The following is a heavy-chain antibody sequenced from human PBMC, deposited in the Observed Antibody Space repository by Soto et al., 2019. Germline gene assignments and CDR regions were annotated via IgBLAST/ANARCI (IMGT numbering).Heavy chain of an antibody. CDR2: IKQDGSEK. CDR1: GFTFSSYW. CDR3: ARATSYYDILTGYSYYFDY. V-gene: IGHV3-7*03. Sequence: PGGALRLSCAASGFTFSSYWMSWVRQAPGKGLEWVANIKQDGSEKYYVDSVKGRFTISRDNAKNSLYLQMNSLRADDTAVYYCARATSYYDILTGYSYYFDYWGQGTLVTVSS. J-gene: IGHJ4*02. D-gene: IGHD3-9*01.